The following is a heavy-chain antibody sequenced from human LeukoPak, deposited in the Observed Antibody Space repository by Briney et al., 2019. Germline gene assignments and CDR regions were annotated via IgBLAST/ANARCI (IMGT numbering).Heavy chain of an antibody. CDR2: IYSGVSA. Sequence: GGSPRLSCAASGFTVSSNYMSWVRQAPGTGLEWVSGIYSGVSANYADSVKGRFTISRDNSRNTLYLQMNSLRAEDTAVYYCAGHDSSTYYYAYWGQGALVTVSS. CDR1: GFTVSSNY. D-gene: IGHD3-22*01. V-gene: IGHV3-53*01. J-gene: IGHJ4*02. CDR3: AGHDSSTYYYAY.